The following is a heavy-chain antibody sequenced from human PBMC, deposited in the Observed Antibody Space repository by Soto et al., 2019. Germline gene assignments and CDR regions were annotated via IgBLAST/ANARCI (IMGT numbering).Heavy chain of an antibody. CDR2: ISGSGGST. CDR1: GFTFSSYA. D-gene: IGHD3-22*01. Sequence: WGSLGIGCASSGFTFSSYAMSWVRQAPGKGLDLVSAISGSGGSTYYADSVKGRFTISRDNSKNTLYLQMNSLRAEDTAVYYCAKARDHYDSSGYPPAYYFDYWGQGTMVTVSS. J-gene: IGHJ4*02. V-gene: IGHV3-23*01. CDR3: AKARDHYDSSGYPPAYYFDY.